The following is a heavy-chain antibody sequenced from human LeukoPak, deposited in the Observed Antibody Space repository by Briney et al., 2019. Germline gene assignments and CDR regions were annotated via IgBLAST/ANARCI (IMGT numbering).Heavy chain of an antibody. D-gene: IGHD4-11*01. CDR3: ARRDDYSNYGVDP. CDR2: INHSGST. Sequence: SETLSLTCAVYGGSFSGYYWSWIRQPPGKGLEWIGEINHSGSTNYNPSLKSRVTISVDRSKNQFSLKLSSVTAADTAVYYCARRDDYSNYGVDPWGQGTLVTVSS. CDR1: GGSFSGYY. V-gene: IGHV4-34*01. J-gene: IGHJ5*02.